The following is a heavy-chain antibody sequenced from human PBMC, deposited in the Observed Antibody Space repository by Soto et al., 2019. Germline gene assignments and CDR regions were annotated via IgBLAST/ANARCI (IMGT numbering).Heavy chain of an antibody. CDR3: ARDRNAAGSDY. CDR1: GFTFSDFY. J-gene: IGHJ4*02. D-gene: IGHD1-1*01. CDR2: ISSGSTNI. V-gene: IGHV3-11*01. Sequence: QVQLVESGGGLVKPGGSLRLSCAASGFTFSDFYMSWIRQAPGKGLEWISYISSGSTNIFYADSVKGRFTVSRDNAKNSVYPQMDSLRAEDTAVYYCARDRNAAGSDYWGQGTLVNVSS.